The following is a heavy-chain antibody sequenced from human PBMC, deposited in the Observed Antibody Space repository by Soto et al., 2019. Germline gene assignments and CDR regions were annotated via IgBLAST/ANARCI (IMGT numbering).Heavy chain of an antibody. J-gene: IGHJ2*01. CDR3: ARDQSGTQYFDL. Sequence: QVQLQESGPGLVKPSETLSLTCTVSGGAVSGSYWSWIRQPPGKGEEWIGYTYHSGSAKYNPSLKSRITMSVDTSKNQFSLNLSSVTAADTAVYYCARDQSGTQYFDLWGRGTLVIVSS. CDR2: TYHSGSA. CDR1: GGAVSGSY. V-gene: IGHV4-59*02. D-gene: IGHD1-7*01.